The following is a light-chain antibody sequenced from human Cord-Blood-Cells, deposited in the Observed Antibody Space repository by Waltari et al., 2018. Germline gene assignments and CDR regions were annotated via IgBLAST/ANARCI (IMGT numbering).Light chain of an antibody. V-gene: IGKV3-15*01. CDR1: QSVSSN. CDR3: QQYNNWPPTYT. Sequence: EIVMKQSPATLSVSPGERATLSCRASQSVSSNLAWYQQKPGQAPRLLIYGASTRATGIPARCSGSGSGTEFTLTISSLQSEDFAVYYCQQYNNWPPTYTFGQGTKLEIK. J-gene: IGKJ2*01. CDR2: GAS.